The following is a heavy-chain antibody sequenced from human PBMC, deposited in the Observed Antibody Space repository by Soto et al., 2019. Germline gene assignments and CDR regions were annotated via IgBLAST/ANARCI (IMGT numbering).Heavy chain of an antibody. V-gene: IGHV3-30*18. CDR2: ISYDGSNK. D-gene: IGHD3-3*01. Sequence: GGSLRLSCAASGFTFSSYGMHWVRQAPGKGLEWVAVISYDGSNKYYADSVKGRFTISRDNSKNTLYLQMNSLRAEDTAVYYCAKQGDPDYDFWSGYYNDPPNGDYWGQGTLVTVSS. CDR1: GFTFSSYG. CDR3: AKQGDPDYDFWSGYYNDPPNGDY. J-gene: IGHJ4*02.